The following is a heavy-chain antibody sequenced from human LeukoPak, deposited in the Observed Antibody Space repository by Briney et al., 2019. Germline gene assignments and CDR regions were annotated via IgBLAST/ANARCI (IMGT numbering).Heavy chain of an antibody. Sequence: GGSLRLSCAASGFTFSSYAMHWVRQAPGKGLEWVAVISYDGSNKYYADSVKGRSTISRDNSKNTLYLQMNSLRAEDTAVYYCALDQEFDYWGQGTLVTVSS. V-gene: IGHV3-30*04. J-gene: IGHJ4*02. CDR2: ISYDGSNK. CDR3: ALDQEFDY. D-gene: IGHD2-2*01. CDR1: GFTFSSYA.